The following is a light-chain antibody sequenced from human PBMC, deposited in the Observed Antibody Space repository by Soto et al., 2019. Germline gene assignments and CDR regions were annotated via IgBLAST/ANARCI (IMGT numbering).Light chain of an antibody. CDR1: QTVGRY. Sequence: EIVLTQSPATLSLSPGDRVTLSCRASQTVGRYLSWYQHSPGQGPRLLVYDASNRATCIPARFSGSGSETDFTLTIRSLKPEDFAVYYCQQRLHWPITFGQGTRLEIK. CDR2: DAS. V-gene: IGKV3-11*01. J-gene: IGKJ5*01. CDR3: QQRLHWPIT.